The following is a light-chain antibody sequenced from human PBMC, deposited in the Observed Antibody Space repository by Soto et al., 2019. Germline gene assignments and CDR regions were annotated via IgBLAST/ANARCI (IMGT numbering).Light chain of an antibody. V-gene: IGKV3-11*01. Sequence: EIVLTQSPATLSLSPGERATLSCRASQSVSSYLAWYQQKPGQAPRLLIYDASNRATGIPARFSGSGSGTDFTLTISSLEPEDFAVYYCQGDFGPGTKVDIK. CDR2: DAS. CDR1: QSVSSY. J-gene: IGKJ3*01. CDR3: QGD.